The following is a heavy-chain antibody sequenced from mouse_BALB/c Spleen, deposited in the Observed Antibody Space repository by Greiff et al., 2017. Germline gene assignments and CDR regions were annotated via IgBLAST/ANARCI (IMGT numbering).Heavy chain of an antibody. CDR1: GFTFSNYW. Sequence: EVKVEESGGGLVQPGGSMKLSCVASGFTFSNYWMNWVRQSPEKGLEWVAEIRLKSNNYATHYAESVKGRFTISRDDSKSSVYLQMNNLRAEDTGIYYCTRHYRYDGGTWFAYWGQGTLVTVSA. CDR3: TRHYRYDGGTWFAY. V-gene: IGHV6-6*02. CDR2: IRLKSNNYAT. D-gene: IGHD2-14*01. J-gene: IGHJ3*01.